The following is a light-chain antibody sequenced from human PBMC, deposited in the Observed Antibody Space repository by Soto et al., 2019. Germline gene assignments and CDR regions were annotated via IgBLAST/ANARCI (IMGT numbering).Light chain of an antibody. J-gene: IGKJ5*01. CDR1: QSLSSNY. CDR2: GES. V-gene: IGKV3-20*01. CDR3: QQYGGSPSIT. Sequence: EDVLTQSPGTLSLSQGEGATLSCRASQSLSSNYLAWYQQKPGQAPRLLIYGESRRATGIPDRFSGSGSGTDFTLAIRRLEPEDSAVYYCQQYGGSPSITFCQVGLLAIK.